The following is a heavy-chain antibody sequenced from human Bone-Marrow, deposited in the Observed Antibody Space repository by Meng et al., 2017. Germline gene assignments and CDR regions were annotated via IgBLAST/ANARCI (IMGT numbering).Heavy chain of an antibody. D-gene: IGHD1-1*01. CDR1: GFTFSNAC. Sequence: EGQLVESGRGLVKPWVSLSLSCVAAGFTFSNACNSWVRQAPGKGLEWVGRINSKPDGETSDYSTPVKDRFTISRDDSKNTLYLQRTSLKIEDTAVYYCAWDDRGKFDYWGQGTLVTVSS. J-gene: IGHJ4*02. CDR3: AWDDRGKFDY. V-gene: IGHV3-15*01. CDR2: INSKPDGETS.